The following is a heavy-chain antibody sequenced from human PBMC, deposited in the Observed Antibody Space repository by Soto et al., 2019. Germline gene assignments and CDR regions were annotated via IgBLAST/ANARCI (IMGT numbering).Heavy chain of an antibody. Sequence: ASVKVSCKASGGTFSSYTISWVRQAPGQGLEWMGRIIPILGIANYAQKFQGRVTITADKSTSTAYMELSSLRSEDTAVYYCARDLYDILTGYYPYYFDYWGQGTLVTVS. V-gene: IGHV1-69*04. D-gene: IGHD3-9*01. CDR1: GGTFSSYT. J-gene: IGHJ4*02. CDR3: ARDLYDILTGYYPYYFDY. CDR2: IIPILGIA.